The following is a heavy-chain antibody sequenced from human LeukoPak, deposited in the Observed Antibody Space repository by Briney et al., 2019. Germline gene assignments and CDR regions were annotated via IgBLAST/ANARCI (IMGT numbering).Heavy chain of an antibody. Sequence: ASVKVSCKASGYIFTRYGISWVRQAPGQGLEWMGWISAHYGNTNYAQKFQGRLTMTTDTSTNTAYMELRSLRPDDTAVYYYAILLGGGNPDYFDYWGQGTLVTVSS. V-gene: IGHV1-18*01. CDR1: GYIFTRYG. CDR2: ISAHYGNT. D-gene: IGHD4-23*01. J-gene: IGHJ4*02. CDR3: AILLGGGNPDYFDY.